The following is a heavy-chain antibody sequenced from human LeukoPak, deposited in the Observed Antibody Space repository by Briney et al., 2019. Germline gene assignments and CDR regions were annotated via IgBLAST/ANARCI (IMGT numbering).Heavy chain of an antibody. CDR2: IIPIFGTA. CDR1: GGTFSSYA. D-gene: IGHD5-24*01. V-gene: IGHV1-69*13. CDR3: ARVALGRRWLQTSYYYGMDV. J-gene: IGHJ6*02. Sequence: SVKVSCKASGGTFSSYAISWVRQAPGQGLEWMGGIIPIFGTANYAQKFQGRVTITADESTSTAYMELSSLRSEDTAAFYCARVALGRRWLQTSYYYGMDVWGQGTTVTVSS.